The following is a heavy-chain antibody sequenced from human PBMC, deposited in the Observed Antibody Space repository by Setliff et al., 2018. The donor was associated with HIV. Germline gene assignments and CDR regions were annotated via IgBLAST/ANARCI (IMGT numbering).Heavy chain of an antibody. CDR3: ARQTWEYYDTLTGYYRSPKNFDS. Sequence: SETLSLTCTVPGGSINRSNYYWGWIRQPPGKGLEWIGTISYTGSTYYDPSLKSRVTISLDTSKNQFFLKLSSVIAPDTAIYYCARQTWEYYDTLTGYYRSPKNFDSWGQGTLVTVSS. J-gene: IGHJ4*02. CDR2: ISYTGST. CDR1: GGSINRSNYY. V-gene: IGHV4-39*01. D-gene: IGHD3-9*01.